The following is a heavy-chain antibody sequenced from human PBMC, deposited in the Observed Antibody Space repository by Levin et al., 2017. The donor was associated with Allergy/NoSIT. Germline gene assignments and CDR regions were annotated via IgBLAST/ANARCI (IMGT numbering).Heavy chain of an antibody. J-gene: IGHJ4*02. CDR3: ATMGIYTGNSFVY. Sequence: GGSLRLSCAASGFSFSYTYMNWVRQAPGKGLEWVGRVRSKTDGGTTDYAAPVRGRFSISRDDSKHTLYLQMSSLRTEDTAIYYCATMGIYTGNSFVYWAQGTPVTVSS. CDR1: GFSFSYTY. V-gene: IGHV3-15*01. CDR2: VRSKTDGGTT. D-gene: IGHD3-10*01.